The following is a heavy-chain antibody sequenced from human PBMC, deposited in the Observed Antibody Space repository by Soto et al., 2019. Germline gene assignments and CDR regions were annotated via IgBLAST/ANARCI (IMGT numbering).Heavy chain of an antibody. V-gene: IGHV3-23*01. CDR1: GFTFSSYA. CDR3: AKGAANYDFWSGYMDV. CDR2: ISGSGGST. J-gene: IGHJ6*03. Sequence: GGSLRLSCAASGFTFSSYAMSWARQAPGKGLEWVSAISGSGGSTYYADSVKGRFTISRDNSKNTLYLQMNSLRAEDTAVYYCAKGAANYDFWSGYMDVWGKGTTVTVSS. D-gene: IGHD3-3*01.